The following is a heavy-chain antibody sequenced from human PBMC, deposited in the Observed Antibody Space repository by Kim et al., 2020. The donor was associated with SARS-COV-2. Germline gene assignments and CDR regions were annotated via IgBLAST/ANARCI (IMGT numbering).Heavy chain of an antibody. J-gene: IGHJ5*02. V-gene: IGHV4-59*01. D-gene: IGHD6-13*01. Sequence: SETLSLTCTVSGGSISSYYWSWIRQPPGKGLEWIGYIYYSGSTNYNPSLKSRVTISVDTSKNQFSLKLSSVTAADTAVYYCARDAERSSSRDEAWVHPWGQGTLVTVS. CDR1: GGSISSYY. CDR3: ARDAERSSSRDEAWVHP. CDR2: IYYSGST.